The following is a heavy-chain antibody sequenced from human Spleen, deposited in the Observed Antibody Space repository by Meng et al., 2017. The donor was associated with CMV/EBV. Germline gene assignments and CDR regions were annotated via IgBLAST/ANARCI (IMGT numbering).Heavy chain of an antibody. Sequence: ASVKVSCKASGYTFTSYYMHWVRQAPGQGLEWMGWISAYNGNTNYAQKLQGRVTMTTDTSTSTAYMELSSLRSEDTAVYYCARGYCGGDCYWQDHYYYGMDVWGQGTTVTVS. V-gene: IGHV1-18*04. CDR2: ISAYNGNT. CDR1: GYTFTSYY. J-gene: IGHJ6*02. D-gene: IGHD2-21*01. CDR3: ARGYCGGDCYWQDHYYYGMDV.